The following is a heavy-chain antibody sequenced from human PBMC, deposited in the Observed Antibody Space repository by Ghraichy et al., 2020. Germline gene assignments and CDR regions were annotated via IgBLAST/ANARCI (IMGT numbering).Heavy chain of an antibody. V-gene: IGHV4-59*01. J-gene: IGHJ4*02. D-gene: IGHD5-24*01. CDR2: IYYSGST. CDR1: GGSISSYY. CDR3: ARGSPEGGDGYDPFDY. Sequence: SETLSLTCNVSGGSISSYYWSWIRQPPGKGLEWIGYIYYSGSTNYNPSLKSRVTISVDTSKNQFSLNLNSMTAADTAVYYCARGSPEGGDGYDPFDYWGQGTLVTVSS.